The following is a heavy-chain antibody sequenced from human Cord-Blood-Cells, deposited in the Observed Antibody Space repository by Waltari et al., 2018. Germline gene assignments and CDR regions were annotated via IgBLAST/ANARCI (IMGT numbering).Heavy chain of an antibody. J-gene: IGHJ4*02. Sequence: QVQLVESGGGVVQPGGSLRLSCAASGFPFSSYGMHRVRQPPGKGLEWVAFIRYDGSNKYYADSVKGRFTISRDNSKNTLYLQMNSLRAEDTAVYYCAKEGYGYAYSGGVDYWGQGTLVTVSS. CDR1: GFPFSSYG. CDR3: AKEGYGYAYSGGVDY. V-gene: IGHV3-30*02. D-gene: IGHD5-18*01. CDR2: IRYDGSNK.